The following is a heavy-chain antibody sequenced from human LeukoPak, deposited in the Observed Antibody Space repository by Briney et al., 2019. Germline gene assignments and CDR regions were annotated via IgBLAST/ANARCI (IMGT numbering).Heavy chain of an antibody. V-gene: IGHV3-21*01. CDR2: ISSSSSYI. J-gene: IGHJ4*02. Sequence: IPGGSLRLSCAASGFTFSSYSMNWVRQAPGKGLEWVSSISSSSSYIYYADSVKGRFTISRDNAKNSLYLQMNSLRAEDTAVYYCARGFTMVRGVIGRSGDNFDYWGQGTLVTVSS. CDR3: ARGFTMVRGVIGRSGDNFDY. D-gene: IGHD3-10*01. CDR1: GFTFSSYS.